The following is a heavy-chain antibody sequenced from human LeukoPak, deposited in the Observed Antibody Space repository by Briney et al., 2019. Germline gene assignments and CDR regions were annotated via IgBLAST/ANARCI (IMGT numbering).Heavy chain of an antibody. Sequence: PGGSLRLSCAASGFTFSSYAMSWVRQAQGKGLEWVSAISGSGGSTYYADSVKGRFTISRDNSKNTLYLQMNSLKTEDTAVYYCTTDYSNYLYYYYMDVWGKGTTVTVSS. CDR1: GFTFSSYA. J-gene: IGHJ6*03. D-gene: IGHD4-11*01. CDR3: TTDYSNYLYYYYMDV. V-gene: IGHV3-23*01. CDR2: ISGSGGST.